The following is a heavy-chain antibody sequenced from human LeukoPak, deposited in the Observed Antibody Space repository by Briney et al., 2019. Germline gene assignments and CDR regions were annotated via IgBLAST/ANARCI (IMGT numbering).Heavy chain of an antibody. CDR2: ISRSGSTK. Sequence: GGSLRLSCAASGFTFSDYNMRWIRQAPGKGLEWVSSISRSGSTKYYADSVKGRFTISRDNAKNSLFLQMNSLRAEDTAVYYCARDHSTAFDIWGQGTMVTVSS. V-gene: IGHV3-11*01. D-gene: IGHD2/OR15-2a*01. CDR1: GFTFSDYN. CDR3: ARDHSTAFDI. J-gene: IGHJ3*02.